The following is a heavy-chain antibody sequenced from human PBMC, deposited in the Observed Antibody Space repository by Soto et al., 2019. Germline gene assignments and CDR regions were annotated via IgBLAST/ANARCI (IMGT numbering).Heavy chain of an antibody. D-gene: IGHD3-3*01. CDR1: GFTFDDYA. Sequence: HPGGSLRLSCAASGFTFDDYAMHWVRQAPGKGLEWVSGISWNSGSIGYADSVKGRFTISRDNAKNSLYLQMNSLRAEDTALYYCAKGGPGPAPLYDFWSGYYSNDAFDIWGQGTMVTVSS. V-gene: IGHV3-9*01. CDR3: AKGGPGPAPLYDFWSGYYSNDAFDI. CDR2: ISWNSGSI. J-gene: IGHJ3*02.